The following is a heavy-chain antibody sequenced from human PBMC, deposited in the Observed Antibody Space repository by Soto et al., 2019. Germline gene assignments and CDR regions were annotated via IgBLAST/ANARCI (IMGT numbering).Heavy chain of an antibody. V-gene: IGHV3-30-3*02. CDR3: EKRARDGYNSPIDY. CDR1: GFTFSSYA. CDR2: ISYDGSNK. Sequence: GGSLRLSCAASGFTFSSYAMHWVRQAPGKGLEWVAVISYDGSNKYYADSVKGRFTISRDNSKNTHYLQMNSLRAEDTAVYYCEKRARDGYNSPIDYWGQGTQVTVSS. J-gene: IGHJ4*02. D-gene: IGHD2-21*01.